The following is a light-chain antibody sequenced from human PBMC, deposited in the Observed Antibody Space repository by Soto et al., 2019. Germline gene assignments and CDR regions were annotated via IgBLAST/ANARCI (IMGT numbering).Light chain of an antibody. Sequence: SYELTQPLSVSVALGQTARITCGGNNIGTKNVHWYQQKPGQAPVLVMYSDRNRPSGIPERFSGSNSGNTATLTISRAQAGDEAEYSCQVWESSTALYVFRTGTMSPS. V-gene: IGLV3-9*01. CDR3: QVWESSTALYV. J-gene: IGLJ1*01. CDR1: NIGTKN. CDR2: SDR.